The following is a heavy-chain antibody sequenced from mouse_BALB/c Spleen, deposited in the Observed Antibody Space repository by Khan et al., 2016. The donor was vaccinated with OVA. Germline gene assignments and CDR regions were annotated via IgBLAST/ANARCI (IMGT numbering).Heavy chain of an antibody. J-gene: IGHJ2*01. CDR3: AGTSYYGNYYFDY. D-gene: IGHD2-10*01. CDR2: ISYSGST. V-gene: IGHV3-8*02. CDR1: GDSITSGY. Sequence: EVQLQESGPSLVKPSQTLSLTCSVTGDSITSGYWNWIRKFPGNKLEYMGYISYSGSTYYNPSLKSRISITRDTSKNQHYLQLNSMTTEDSATDYCAGTSYYGNYYFDYWGQGTTLTVSS.